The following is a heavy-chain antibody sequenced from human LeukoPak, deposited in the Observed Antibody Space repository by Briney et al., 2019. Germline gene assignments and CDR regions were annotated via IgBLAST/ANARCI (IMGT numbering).Heavy chain of an antibody. V-gene: IGHV3-9*01. J-gene: IGHJ3*02. Sequence: GRSLRLSCPALGFSFDDYAMYWVRQAPGKGLEWVSGISWSSVSIGYADSVKGRFTISRDNAKNSLYLQMNSLKAEDTALYYCAKRKAGGYALDIWGQGTMVTVSS. CDR3: AKRKAGGYALDI. D-gene: IGHD3-16*01. CDR2: ISWSSVSI. CDR1: GFSFDDYA.